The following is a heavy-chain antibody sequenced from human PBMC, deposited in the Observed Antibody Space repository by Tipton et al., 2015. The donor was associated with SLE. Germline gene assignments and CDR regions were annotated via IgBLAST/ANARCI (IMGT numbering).Heavy chain of an antibody. CDR2: IYTSGST. CDR1: GGSFSGYY. J-gene: IGHJ6*02. CDR3: ARETLVVPAAIGDYYYYYGMDV. Sequence: TLSLTCAVYGGSFSGYYWSWIRQPAGKGLEWIGYIYTSGSTNYNPSLKSRVTISVDTSKNQFSLKLTSVTAADTAVYYCARETLVVPAAIGDYYYYYGMDVWGQGTTVTVSS. V-gene: IGHV4-4*07. D-gene: IGHD2-2*02.